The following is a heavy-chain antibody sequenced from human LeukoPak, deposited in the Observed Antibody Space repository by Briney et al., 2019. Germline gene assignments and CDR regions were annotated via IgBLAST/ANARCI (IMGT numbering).Heavy chain of an antibody. V-gene: IGHV1-18*01. CDR1: GYTFTSYG. J-gene: IGHJ5*02. Sequence: GASVKVSCKASGYTFTSYGISWVRQAPGQGLEWMGWISAYNGNTNYAQKLQGRVTMTTDTSTSTAYMELRSLRSDDTAVYYCAKGVSGYCSSTSCSRGFDPWGQGTLVTVSS. CDR3: AKGVSGYCSSTSCSRGFDP. D-gene: IGHD2-2*01. CDR2: ISAYNGNT.